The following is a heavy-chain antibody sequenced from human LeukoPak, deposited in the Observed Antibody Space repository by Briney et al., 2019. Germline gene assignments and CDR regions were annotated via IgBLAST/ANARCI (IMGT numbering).Heavy chain of an antibody. CDR2: IWFDKNQ. Sequence: GGSLRLSCAASGFILNDYGMRWVRQAPGKGLEWVADIWFDKNQHFADSVKGRFAISRDNSKNMVYLQINSLRAEDTAVYYCARDRHCVNGVCHSPPGMDVWGQGTTVTVSS. V-gene: IGHV3-33*01. D-gene: IGHD2-8*01. J-gene: IGHJ6*02. CDR1: GFILNDYG. CDR3: ARDRHCVNGVCHSPPGMDV.